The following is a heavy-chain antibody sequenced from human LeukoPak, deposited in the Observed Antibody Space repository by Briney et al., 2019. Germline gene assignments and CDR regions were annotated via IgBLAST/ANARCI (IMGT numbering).Heavy chain of an antibody. J-gene: IGHJ4*02. CDR1: GYTFTSYD. V-gene: IGHV1-2*02. Sequence: ASVKVSCKASGYTFTSYDINWVRQAPGQGLEWMGWINPNSGGTNYAQKFQGRVTTARDTSIGTAYMELSRLRSDDTAVYYCARPIWSGYPDYWGQGTLVTVSS. D-gene: IGHD3-3*01. CDR2: INPNSGGT. CDR3: ARPIWSGYPDY.